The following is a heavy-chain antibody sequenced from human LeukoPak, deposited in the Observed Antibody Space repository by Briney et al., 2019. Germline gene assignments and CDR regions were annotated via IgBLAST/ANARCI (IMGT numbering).Heavy chain of an antibody. CDR3: ARGLLWFGEFRLGEAFSDY. CDR1: GGSISSYY. D-gene: IGHD3-10*01. V-gene: IGHV3-11*04. Sequence: LSLTCPVSGGSISSYYWSWIRPPPGKGLEWVSYISSSSTIYYADSVKGRFTISRDNAKNSLYLQMNSLRAEDTAVYYCARGLLWFGEFRLGEAFSDYWGQGTLVTVSS. J-gene: IGHJ4*02. CDR2: ISSSSTI.